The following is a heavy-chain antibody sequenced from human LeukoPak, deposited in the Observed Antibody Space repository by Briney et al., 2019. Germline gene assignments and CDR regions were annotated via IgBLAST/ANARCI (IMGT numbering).Heavy chain of an antibody. J-gene: IGHJ4*02. CDR3: ATHCGGDCYSWDWDY. CDR1: GGSISSGDYY. V-gene: IGHV4-30-4*08. CDR2: IYYSGST. D-gene: IGHD2-21*01. Sequence: PSETLSLTCTVPGGSISSGDYYWSWIRQPPGKGLEWIGYIYYSGSTYYNPSLKSRVTISVDTSKNQFSLKLSSVTAADTAVYYCATHCGGDCYSWDWDYWGQGTLVTVSS.